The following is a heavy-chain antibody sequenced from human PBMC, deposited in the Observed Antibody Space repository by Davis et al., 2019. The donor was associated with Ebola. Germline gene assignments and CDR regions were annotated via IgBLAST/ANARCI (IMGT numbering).Heavy chain of an antibody. CDR2: ISSGSSYI. J-gene: IGHJ4*02. D-gene: IGHD2-8*01. Sequence: GGSLRLSCAVSGFTFSSHGMNWVRQAPGKGLDWVSSISSGSSYIYYADSVKGRFTISRDNAKNSLYLQMNSLRDEDTAVYYCARRYCTNGVCPFDCWGQGTLVTVSS. CDR1: GFTFSSHG. V-gene: IGHV3-21*01. CDR3: ARRYCTNGVCPFDC.